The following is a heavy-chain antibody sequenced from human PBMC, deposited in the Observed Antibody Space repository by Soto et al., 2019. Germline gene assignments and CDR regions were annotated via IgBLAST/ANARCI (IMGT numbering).Heavy chain of an antibody. J-gene: IGHJ4*02. CDR1: GFTFSSYS. CDR2: ISSSSSYI. D-gene: IGHD2-2*01. V-gene: IGHV3-21*01. CDR3: ARQGKLSSTSGIDY. Sequence: GGSLRLSCAASGFTFSSYSMNWVRQAPGKGLEWVSSISSSSSYIYYADSVKGRFTISRDNAKNSLYLQMNSLRAEDTAVYYCARQGKLSSTSGIDYWGQGTMVTVSS.